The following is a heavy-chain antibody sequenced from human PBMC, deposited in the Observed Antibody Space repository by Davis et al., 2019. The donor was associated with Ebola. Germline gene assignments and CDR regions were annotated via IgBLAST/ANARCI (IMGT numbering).Heavy chain of an antibody. D-gene: IGHD3-22*01. CDR2: IYYSGNT. CDR1: GGSVSSGGHY. CDR3: ARRNYYYENF. Sequence: SETLSLTCTVSGGSVSSGGHYWSWIRQPPGKGLEWIAYIYYSGNTYYNPSLKSRVTISVDTSKNQFSLELSSVTAADTAVYYCARRNYYYENFWGQGTLVTVSS. J-gene: IGHJ4*02. V-gene: IGHV4-61*08.